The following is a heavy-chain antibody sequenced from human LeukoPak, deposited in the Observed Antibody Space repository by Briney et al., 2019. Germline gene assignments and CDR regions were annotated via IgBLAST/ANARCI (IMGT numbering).Heavy chain of an antibody. CDR2: ISYDGNNR. CDR1: GFTFSSYG. V-gene: IGHV3-30*18. J-gene: IGHJ4*02. D-gene: IGHD2-15*01. CDR3: AKDWSPYCSGGSCQGYFDC. Sequence: PGGSLRLSCAASGFTFSSYGMHWVRQAPGKGLEWGAVISYDGNNRYYADSVKGRFTISRDNSKNTLFLQMNSLRAEDTAVYYCAKDWSPYCSGGSCQGYFDCWGQGTLVTVSS.